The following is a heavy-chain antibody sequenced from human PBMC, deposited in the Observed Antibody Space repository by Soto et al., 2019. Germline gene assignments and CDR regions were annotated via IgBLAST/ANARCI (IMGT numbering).Heavy chain of an antibody. CDR3: AKDPRIGIAVAGVFDY. J-gene: IGHJ4*02. D-gene: IGHD6-19*01. V-gene: IGHV3-23*01. CDR2: ISGSGGST. CDR1: GFTFSTYE. Sequence: GGALRLSRAAPGFTFSTYEMSLGDLATGKGREWVSAISGSGGSTYYADSVKGRFTISTDNSKTTLYLQMNSLRAEDTAVYYCAKDPRIGIAVAGVFDYWGQGTLVTVSS.